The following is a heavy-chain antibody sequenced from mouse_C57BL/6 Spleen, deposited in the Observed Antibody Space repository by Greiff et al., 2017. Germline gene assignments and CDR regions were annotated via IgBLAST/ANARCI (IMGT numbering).Heavy chain of an antibody. CDR1: GYTFTSYW. CDR3: ARRTVVATDYFDY. V-gene: IGHV1-64*01. D-gene: IGHD1-1*01. Sequence: QVQLQQPGAELVKPGASVKLSCKASGYTFTSYWMHWVKQRPGQGLEWIGMIHPNSGSTNYNEKFKSKATLTVDKSSSTAYMQLSSLTSEDSAVYYCARRTVVATDYFDYWGQGTTLTVSS. CDR2: IHPNSGST. J-gene: IGHJ2*01.